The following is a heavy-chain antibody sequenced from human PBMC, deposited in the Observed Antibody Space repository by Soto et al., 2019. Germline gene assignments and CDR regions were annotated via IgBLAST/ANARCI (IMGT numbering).Heavy chain of an antibody. CDR2: ISYDGSNK. D-gene: IGHD2-15*01. Sequence: PGGSLRLSCAASGFTFSSYAMHWVRQAPGKGLGWVAVISYDGSNKYYADSVKGRFTISRDNSKNTLYLQMNSLRAEDTAVYYCARFRIFDYWGQGTLVTVSS. CDR1: GFTFSSYA. J-gene: IGHJ4*02. V-gene: IGHV3-30-3*01. CDR3: ARFRIFDY.